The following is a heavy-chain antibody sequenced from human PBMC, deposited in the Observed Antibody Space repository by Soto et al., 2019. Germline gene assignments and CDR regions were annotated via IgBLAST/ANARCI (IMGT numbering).Heavy chain of an antibody. CDR1: GYSFTRSW. D-gene: IGHD2-15*01. CDR2: IYPYDSDT. Sequence: SLKISSKATGYSFTRSWIGWVRQMPGKGLEWMGIIYPYDSDTRYSPSFQGQVTISADKSSSTAYLQWSSLKASDTARPYCARRVVQVSGMGVWGQWTRVT. CDR3: ARRVVQVSGMGV. V-gene: IGHV5-51*01. J-gene: IGHJ6*02.